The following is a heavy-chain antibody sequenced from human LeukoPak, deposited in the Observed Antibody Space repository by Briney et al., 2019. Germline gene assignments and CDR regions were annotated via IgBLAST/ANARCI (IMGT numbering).Heavy chain of an antibody. CDR3: ARVYPGDIQDDSSGYWVDY. CDR2: ISSNGGST. D-gene: IGHD3-22*01. J-gene: IGHJ4*02. Sequence: GGSLRLSCAASGFTFSSYAMHWVRQAPGKGLEYVSAISSNGGSTYYANSVKGRFTISRDNSKNTLYLQMGSLRAEDMAVYYCARVYPGDIQDDSSGYWVDYWGQGTLVTVSS. V-gene: IGHV3-64*01. CDR1: GFTFSSYA.